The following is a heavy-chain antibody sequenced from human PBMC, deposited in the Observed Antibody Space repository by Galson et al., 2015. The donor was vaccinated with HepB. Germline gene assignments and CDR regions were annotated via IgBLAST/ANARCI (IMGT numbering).Heavy chain of an antibody. V-gene: IGHV4-34*01. CDR1: GGPFSGYY. J-gene: IGHJ4*02. Sequence: ETLSLTCAVYGGPFSGYYWSWIRQPPGKGLEWIGEINHSGSTNYNPSLKSRVTISVDTSKNQFSLKLSSVTAADTAVYYCARGQVDYYDSSGYYRPFYLMYYFDYWGQGTLVTVSS. CDR2: INHSGST. CDR3: ARGQVDYYDSSGYYRPFYLMYYFDY. D-gene: IGHD3-22*01.